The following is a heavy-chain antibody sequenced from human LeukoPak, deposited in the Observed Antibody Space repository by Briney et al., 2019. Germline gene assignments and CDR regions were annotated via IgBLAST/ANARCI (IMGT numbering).Heavy chain of an antibody. CDR1: EFTFSSYS. D-gene: IGHD6-19*01. V-gene: IGHV3-48*01. Sequence: PGGSLRLSCAASEFTFSSYSMNWVRRAPGKGLEWVSYITNSGNSKSYADSVKGRFTISRDNTKNSLYLQMNGLRAEDTAVYYCARDVYGSGDVWGQGTTVTVSS. CDR3: ARDVYGSGDV. CDR2: ITNSGNSK. J-gene: IGHJ6*02.